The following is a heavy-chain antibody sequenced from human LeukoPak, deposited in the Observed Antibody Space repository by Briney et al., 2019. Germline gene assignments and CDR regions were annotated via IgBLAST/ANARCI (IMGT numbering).Heavy chain of an antibody. CDR2: ISGSRGDT. V-gene: IGHV3-23*01. Sequence: PGGSLRLSCAASGFTFSSYAMTWVRQAPGKGLEWVSSISGSRGDTYYADSVKGRFTISRDNSKNTLYLQMNSLRAEDTAVYYCAKIPYYYGMDVWGQGTTVTVSS. CDR1: GFTFSSYA. CDR3: AKIPYYYGMDV. J-gene: IGHJ6*02.